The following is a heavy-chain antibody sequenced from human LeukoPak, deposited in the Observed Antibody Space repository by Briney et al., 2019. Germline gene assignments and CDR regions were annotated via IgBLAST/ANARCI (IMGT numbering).Heavy chain of an antibody. J-gene: IGHJ6*03. CDR1: GFTFSSYG. V-gene: IGHV3-33*08. CDR3: AGNSSPGGYYYYYMDV. CDR2: MWYGGSNK. Sequence: GRSLRLSCAASGFTFSSYGMHWVRQAPGKGLEWVAVMWYGGSNKYYADSVKGRFTISRDNSKNTLYLQMNSLRAEDTAVYYCAGNSSPGGYYYYYMDVWGKGTTVTVSS. D-gene: IGHD6-13*01.